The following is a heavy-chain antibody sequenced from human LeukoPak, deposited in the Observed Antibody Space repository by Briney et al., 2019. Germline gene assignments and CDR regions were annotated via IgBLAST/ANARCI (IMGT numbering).Heavy chain of an antibody. Sequence: GGSLRLSCAASGFTFSSYAMSWVRQAPGKGLEWVSAISGSGGSTYYADSVKGRFTISRDNSKSTLYLQMNSLRAEDTAVYYCAKARDYYDSSGYYLAYYFDYWGQGTLVTVSS. CDR2: ISGSGGST. CDR1: GFTFSSYA. CDR3: AKARDYYDSSGYYLAYYFDY. D-gene: IGHD3-22*01. V-gene: IGHV3-23*01. J-gene: IGHJ4*02.